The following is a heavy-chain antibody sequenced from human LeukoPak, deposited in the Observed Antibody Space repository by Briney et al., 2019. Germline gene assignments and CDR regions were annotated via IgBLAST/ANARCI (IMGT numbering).Heavy chain of an antibody. CDR2: IKQDGSEK. Sequence: GGSLRLSCAASGFTFSHYWMTWVRQAPGKGLGWVANIKQDGSEKYYVDSLKGRFTISRDNAENSLYLQINSLRADDTAIYYCARDSGRFYIDYWGQGTLVTVSS. D-gene: IGHD5-12*01. J-gene: IGHJ4*02. V-gene: IGHV3-7*03. CDR1: GFTFSHYW. CDR3: ARDSGRFYIDY.